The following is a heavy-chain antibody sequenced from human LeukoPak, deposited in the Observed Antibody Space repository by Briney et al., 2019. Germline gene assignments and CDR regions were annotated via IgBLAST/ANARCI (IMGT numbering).Heavy chain of an antibody. CDR1: GYTFTGYY. CDR3: VRDPQSQYYDSSGLGYFDY. J-gene: IGHJ4*02. V-gene: IGHV1-18*04. D-gene: IGHD3-22*01. Sequence: GASVKVSCKASGYTFTGYYMHWVRQAPGQGLEWMGWISGYNGNTNYAQKVQGRVTMTRDTSTTTAYMELRSLRSDDTAVYYCVRDPQSQYYDSSGLGYFDYWGQGTLVTVSS. CDR2: ISGYNGNT.